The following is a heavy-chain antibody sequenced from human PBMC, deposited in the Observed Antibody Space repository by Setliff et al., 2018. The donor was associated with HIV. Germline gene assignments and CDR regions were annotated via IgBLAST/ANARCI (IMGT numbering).Heavy chain of an antibody. CDR1: GYKFTTYW. V-gene: IGHV5-51*01. CDR3: ARGVAALTASFDY. J-gene: IGHJ4*02. CDR2: ISPDDSDT. Sequence: GESLKISCQGSGYKFTTYWIAWVRQMPGKGLEWMGIISPDDSDTRYSPAFQGQVTISVDKSTRTAYLQWSSLQTSDSGMYYCARGVAALTASFDYWGQGSLVTVSS. D-gene: IGHD2-21*02.